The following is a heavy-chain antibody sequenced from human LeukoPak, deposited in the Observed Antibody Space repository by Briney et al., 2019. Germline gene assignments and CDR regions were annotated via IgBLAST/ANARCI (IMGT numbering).Heavy chain of an antibody. V-gene: IGHV5-51*01. Sequence: GESLKISCKASGYNFATYWIGWVRQMPGKGLKWMGIIYPGDSDTRYSPSFQGQVTISADKSISTAYLQWRSLKASDTAIYYCARTTLLRWPIFDYWGQGTLVTVSS. D-gene: IGHD4-23*01. CDR1: GYNFATYW. J-gene: IGHJ4*02. CDR2: IYPGDSDT. CDR3: ARTTLLRWPIFDY.